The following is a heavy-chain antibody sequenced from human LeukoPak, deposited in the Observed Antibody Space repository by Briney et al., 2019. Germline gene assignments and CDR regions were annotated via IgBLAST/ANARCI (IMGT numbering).Heavy chain of an antibody. Sequence: SQTLSLTCTVSGGSISSSSYYWSWIRQPAGKGLEWIGRIYSSGSTDYNPSLKSRVAIAVDTSKNQFYLTVRSVTAGDTAIYYCARVKSGWYYFDYWGQGTLVTVSS. V-gene: IGHV4-61*02. CDR1: GGSISSSSYY. J-gene: IGHJ4*02. CDR3: ARVKSGWYYFDY. D-gene: IGHD6-19*01. CDR2: IYSSGST.